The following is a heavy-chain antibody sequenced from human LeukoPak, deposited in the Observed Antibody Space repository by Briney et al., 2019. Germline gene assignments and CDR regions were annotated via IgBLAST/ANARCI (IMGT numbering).Heavy chain of an antibody. V-gene: IGHV3-48*03. J-gene: IGHJ3*02. CDR2: ISSTGSTI. CDR3: ARSILVGATGAFDI. CDR1: GLSFSSSG. Sequence: PGGSLRHSCAASGLSFSSSGMNWVRQAPGKGLEWVSYISSTGSTIYYADSVKGRFTISRDNARSSLFLSMSSLRAEDTAVYYCARSILVGATGAFDIWGQGTMITVS. D-gene: IGHD1-26*01.